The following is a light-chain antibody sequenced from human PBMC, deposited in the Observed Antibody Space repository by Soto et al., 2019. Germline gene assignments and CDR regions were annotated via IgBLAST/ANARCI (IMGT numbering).Light chain of an antibody. J-gene: IGKJ1*01. CDR1: QSVNNY. CDR2: DAS. Sequence: EIGLTRSPATLSLSPGERATLSCRASQSVNNYLAWYQQKPGQVPRLLIYDASNRATGIPARFSGSGSGTDFTLTISSLEPEDFALYYCQQRSNWPRTFGQGTKVDSK. V-gene: IGKV3-11*01. CDR3: QQRSNWPRT.